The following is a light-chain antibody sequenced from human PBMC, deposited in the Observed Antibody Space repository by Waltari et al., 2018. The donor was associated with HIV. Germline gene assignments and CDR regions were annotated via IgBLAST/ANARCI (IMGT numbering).Light chain of an antibody. CDR1: SSDVGSYNL. J-gene: IGLJ3*02. Sequence: QSAPTQPASVSGSPGQSITISCTGTSSDVGSYNLVSWYQQHPGKAPKLMIYEVSKRPAGFSNRLSGSKSGNTASLTISGLQAEDEADYYCCSYAGSSTWVFGGGTKLTVL. CDR2: EVS. V-gene: IGLV2-23*02. CDR3: CSYAGSSTWV.